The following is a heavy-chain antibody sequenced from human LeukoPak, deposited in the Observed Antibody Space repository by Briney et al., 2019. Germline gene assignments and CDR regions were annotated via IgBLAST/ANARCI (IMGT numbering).Heavy chain of an antibody. CDR1: GFTFSNAW. CDR3: TTDFVPVGAARYAFDI. V-gene: IGHV3-15*01. Sequence: GGSLRLSCAASGFTFSNAWMSLVRQAPGKGLEWVGRIKSKTDGGTTDYAAPVKGRFTISRDDSKNTLYLQMNSLKTEDTAVCYCTTDFVPVGAARYAFDIWGQGTMVTVSS. J-gene: IGHJ3*02. CDR2: IKSKTDGGTT. D-gene: IGHD6-6*01.